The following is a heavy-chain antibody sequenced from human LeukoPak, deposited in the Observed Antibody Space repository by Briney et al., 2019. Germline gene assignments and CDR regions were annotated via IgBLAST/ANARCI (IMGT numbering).Heavy chain of an antibody. CDR3: ARSRSSWYGMDV. V-gene: IGHV3-30-3*01. CDR1: GFTFSSYA. Sequence: PGGSLRLSCAASGFTFSSYAMHWVRQAPGKGLEWVAVISYDGSNKYYADSVKGRFTISRDNSKNTLYLQMNSLRAEDTAVYYCARSRSSWYGMDVWGQGTTVTVSS. D-gene: IGHD6-13*01. CDR2: ISYDGSNK. J-gene: IGHJ6*02.